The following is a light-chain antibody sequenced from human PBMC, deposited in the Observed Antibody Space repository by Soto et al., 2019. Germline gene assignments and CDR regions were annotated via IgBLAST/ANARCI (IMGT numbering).Light chain of an antibody. CDR3: QQYGRSPPYT. J-gene: IGKJ2*01. CDR2: AAS. CDR1: QNFSSSY. V-gene: IGKV3-20*01. Sequence: EIVLTQSPGTLSLSPGERATLSCRASQNFSSSYLVWYQQKPGQAPRLLIYAASSRATGIPDRFSGNGSGTDFTLTISRLEPEDFALYYCQQYGRSPPYTFGQGTKLEIK.